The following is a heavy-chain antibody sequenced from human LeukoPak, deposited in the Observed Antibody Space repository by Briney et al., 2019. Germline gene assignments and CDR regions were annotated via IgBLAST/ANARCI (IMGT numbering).Heavy chain of an antibody. J-gene: IGHJ3*02. D-gene: IGHD1-26*01. CDR2: ILPAVGVT. Sequence: GASVKVSCKTSGGTFSNHAITWVRQAPGQGLEWMGRILPAVGVTNYAQRFQGKVTLTADTSTSTAYMELRSLRSDDTAVYYCARGSGSYGPYAFDIWGQGTMVTVSS. V-gene: IGHV1-69*04. CDR1: GGTFSNHA. CDR3: ARGSGSYGPYAFDI.